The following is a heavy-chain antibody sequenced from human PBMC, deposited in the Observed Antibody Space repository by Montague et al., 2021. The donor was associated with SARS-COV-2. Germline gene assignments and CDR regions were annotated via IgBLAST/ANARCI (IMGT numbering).Heavy chain of an antibody. V-gene: IGHV4-39*07. CDR3: ARDTRIAMLVVVTRYGLDV. Sequence: SETLSLTCTVSGGSISSSSYYWGWIRQPSGKGLEWIGSIYYTGSTYYNPSLKSRVTISVDTSKNQFSLKLSSVTAADTAVYYCARDTRIAMLVVVTRYGLDVWGQGTTVTVSS. J-gene: IGHJ6*02. CDR1: GGSISSSSYY. CDR2: IYYTGST. D-gene: IGHD3-22*01.